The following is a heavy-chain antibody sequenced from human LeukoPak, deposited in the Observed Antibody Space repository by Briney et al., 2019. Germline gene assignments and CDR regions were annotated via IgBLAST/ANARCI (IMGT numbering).Heavy chain of an antibody. CDR3: ASHGYSYGPYYFDY. J-gene: IGHJ4*02. CDR2: TYYSGST. V-gene: IGHV4-59*08. D-gene: IGHD5-18*01. Sequence: NPSETLSLTCTVSGGSISGYYWSWIRQPPGKGLEWIGYTYYSGSTNYNPSLKSRVTISVDTSKNQFSLKLSSVTAADTAVYYCASHGYSYGPYYFDYWGQGTLVTVSS. CDR1: GGSISGYY.